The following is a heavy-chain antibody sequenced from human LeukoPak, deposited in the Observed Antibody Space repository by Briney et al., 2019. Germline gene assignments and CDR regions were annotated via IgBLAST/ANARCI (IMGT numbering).Heavy chain of an antibody. CDR1: GFTFSSYS. Sequence: PGGSLRLSCAASGFTFSSYSMNWVRQAPGKGLEWVSSISSSSSYIYYADSVKGRFTISRDNAKNSLYLQMNSLRAEDTAVYYCALTGGWLQSSFHYWGQGTLVTVSS. D-gene: IGHD5-12*01. J-gene: IGHJ4*02. CDR3: ALTGGWLQSSFHY. CDR2: ISSSSSYI. V-gene: IGHV3-21*01.